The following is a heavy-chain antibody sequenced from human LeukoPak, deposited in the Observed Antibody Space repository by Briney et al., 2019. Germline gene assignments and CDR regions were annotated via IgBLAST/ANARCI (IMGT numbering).Heavy chain of an antibody. J-gene: IGHJ4*02. CDR2: ISYSGGST. D-gene: IGHD4-17*01. CDR1: EFTLSSYA. Sequence: GGSLRLSCAASEFTLSSYAMNWVRQAPGKGLEWVSAISYSGGSTYYADSVKGRFTISRDISKNTLYLQMNSLRAEDTAVYYCAKHDYVGALSYWGQGTLVTVSS. CDR3: AKHDYVGALSY. V-gene: IGHV3-23*01.